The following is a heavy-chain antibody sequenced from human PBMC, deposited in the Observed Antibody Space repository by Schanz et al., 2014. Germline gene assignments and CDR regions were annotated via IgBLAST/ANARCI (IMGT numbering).Heavy chain of an antibody. J-gene: IGHJ5*02. D-gene: IGHD1-20*01. CDR2: FYTSGST. CDR1: GGSISGYY. V-gene: IGHV4-4*07. CDR3: AREVTGGVTGQWVGNWFDP. Sequence: QVQLQESGPGLVKPSETLSLTCAVSGGSISGYYWSWIRQPPGKGLEWIGRFYTSGSTNYNPSLKMRVAMSGDPSKTQSPQNLRSVPAADTAVYYCAREVTGGVTGQWVGNWFDPWGQGALVTVSS.